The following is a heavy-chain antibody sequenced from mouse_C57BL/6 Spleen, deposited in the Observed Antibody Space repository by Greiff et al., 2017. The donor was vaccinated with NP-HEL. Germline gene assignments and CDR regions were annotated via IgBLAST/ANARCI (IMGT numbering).Heavy chain of an antibody. CDR3: ARSGSSSYYYAMDY. CDR2: INPNNGGT. D-gene: IGHD1-1*01. V-gene: IGHV1-26*01. CDR1: GYTFTDYY. Sequence: EVQLQQSGPELVKPGASVKISCKASGYTFTDYYMNWVKQSHGKSLEWIGDINPNNGGTSYNQKFKGKATLTVDKSSSTAYMELRSLPSEDSAVYYCARSGSSSYYYAMDYWGQGTSVTVSS. J-gene: IGHJ4*01.